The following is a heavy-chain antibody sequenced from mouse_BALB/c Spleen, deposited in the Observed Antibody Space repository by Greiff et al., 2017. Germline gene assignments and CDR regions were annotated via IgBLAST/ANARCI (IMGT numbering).Heavy chain of an antibody. Sequence: DVMLVESGGGLVKPGGSLKLSCAASGFTFSSYAMSWVRQTPEKRLEWVASISSGGSTYYPDSVKGRFTISRDNARNILYLQMSSLRSEDTAMYYCARGGYYDYLYAMEYWGQGTSVTVSS. V-gene: IGHV5-6-5*01. CDR2: ISSGGST. CDR1: GFTFSSYA. J-gene: IGHJ4*01. D-gene: IGHD2-4*01. CDR3: ARGGYYDYLYAMEY.